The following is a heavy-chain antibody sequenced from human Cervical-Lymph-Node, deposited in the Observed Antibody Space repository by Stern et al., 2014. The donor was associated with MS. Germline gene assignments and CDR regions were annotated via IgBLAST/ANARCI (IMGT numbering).Heavy chain of an antibody. CDR3: ALGGFGHYFEY. Sequence: VQLVESGAEVQKPGSSVKVSCRASGGTFSRSDISWVRQAPGQGLEWMGGIIPIIGTANYAQKYQGRVTITADESTSTAYMELSSLRSEDTAIYYCALGGFGHYFEYWGQGTLVTVSS. V-gene: IGHV1-69*01. J-gene: IGHJ4*02. CDR2: IIPIIGTA. CDR1: GGTFSRSD. D-gene: IGHD3-10*01.